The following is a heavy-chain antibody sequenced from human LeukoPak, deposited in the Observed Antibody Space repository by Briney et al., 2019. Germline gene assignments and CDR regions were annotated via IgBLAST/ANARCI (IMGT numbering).Heavy chain of an antibody. CDR2: MNPNSGNT. V-gene: IGHV1-8*01. CDR3: ARGWPIRLNWFDP. CDR1: GYTFTSYD. J-gene: IGHJ5*02. Sequence: ASVKVSCRASGYTFTSYDINWVRQATGQGLEWMGWMNPNSGNTGYAQKFQGRVTMTRNTSISTAYMELSSLRSENTAVYYCARGWPIRLNWFDPWGQGTLVTVTS.